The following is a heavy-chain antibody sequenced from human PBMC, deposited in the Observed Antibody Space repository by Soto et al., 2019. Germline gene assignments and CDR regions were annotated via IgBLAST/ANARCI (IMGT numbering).Heavy chain of an antibody. CDR3: SLIGAGPYNCTDV. Sequence: ETLSLACTVYGGSISSYYWSWIRQPPGKGLEWIGYIYYSGSTNYNPSLKSRVTISVDTSKNQFSLKLSSVTAADTAVYYCSLIGAGPYNCTDVCGKGTMVTRSS. V-gene: IGHV4-59*01. CDR2: IYYSGST. J-gene: IGHJ6*04. D-gene: IGHD3-10*01. CDR1: GGSISSYY.